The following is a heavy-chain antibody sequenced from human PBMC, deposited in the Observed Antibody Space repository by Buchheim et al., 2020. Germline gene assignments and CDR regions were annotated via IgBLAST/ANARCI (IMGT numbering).Heavy chain of an antibody. Sequence: QLQLQESGSGLVKPSQTLSLTCAVSGGSISSGGYSWSWIRQPPGKGLEWIGYIYHSGSTYYNPSLKSRVTISVDRSQNQFSLKLSSVTAADTAVYYCARALNPHYDYVTSGVLDPWGQGTL. D-gene: IGHD3-16*01. J-gene: IGHJ5*02. V-gene: IGHV4-30-2*01. CDR3: ARALNPHYDYVTSGVLDP. CDR2: IYHSGST. CDR1: GGSISSGGYS.